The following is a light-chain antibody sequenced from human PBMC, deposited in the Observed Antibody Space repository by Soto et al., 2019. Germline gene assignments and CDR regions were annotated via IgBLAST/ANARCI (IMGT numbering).Light chain of an antibody. CDR1: QSVSSY. Sequence: EIVLTQSPATLSLSPGARATLSCRASQSVSSYLAWYQQKPGQAPRLLIYDASNRATGNPARLSSSESGTDFPITVSSLEPEDFAVYHFQQRSNLPPLFGRGTEVEIK. CDR2: DAS. CDR3: QQRSNLPPL. J-gene: IGKJ1*01. V-gene: IGKV3-11*01.